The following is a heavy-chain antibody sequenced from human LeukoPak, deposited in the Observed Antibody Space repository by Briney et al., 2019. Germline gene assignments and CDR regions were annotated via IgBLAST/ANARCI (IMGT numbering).Heavy chain of an antibody. CDR1: GGSISSLY. CDR3: ARHYSGSSPFLY. V-gene: IGHV4-4*09. Sequence: SETLSLTCTVSGGSISSLYWSWIRQPPGKGLEWIAYISASGSTNYNPSLKSRVTISVDTSNNQFSLKLTSVTAADTAVYYCARHYSGSSPFLYWGQGTLVTVSS. CDR2: ISASGST. D-gene: IGHD1-26*01. J-gene: IGHJ4*02.